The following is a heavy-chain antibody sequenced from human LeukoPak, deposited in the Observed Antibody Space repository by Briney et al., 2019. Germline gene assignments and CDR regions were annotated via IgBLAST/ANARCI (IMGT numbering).Heavy chain of an antibody. J-gene: IGHJ6*03. CDR3: ARHPWIQLGFDYMDV. CDR1: GGSISSSSYY. CDR2: IYYSGST. V-gene: IGHV4-39*01. Sequence: PSETLSLTCTVSGGSISSSSYYWGWIRQPPGKGLQWIGTIYYSGSTYYNPSLKSRVPLSVDTSENHFPLRLCSVTAADTAVYYCARHPWIQLGFDYMDVWGKGTTVTVSS. D-gene: IGHD5-18*01.